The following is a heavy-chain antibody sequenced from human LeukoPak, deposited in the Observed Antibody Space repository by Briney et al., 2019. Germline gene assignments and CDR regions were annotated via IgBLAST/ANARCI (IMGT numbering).Heavy chain of an antibody. CDR3: TLSTVTPFDY. V-gene: IGHV3-49*04. CDR2: IRSKAYGGTT. J-gene: IGHJ4*02. Sequence: GGSLRLSCTASGFTFGDYAMSWVRQAPGEGLEWVGFIRSKAYGGTTEYAASVKGRFTISRDDSKSNAYLQMNSLKTEDTAVYYCTLSTVTPFDYWGQGTLVTVSS. CDR1: GFTFGDYA. D-gene: IGHD4-17*01.